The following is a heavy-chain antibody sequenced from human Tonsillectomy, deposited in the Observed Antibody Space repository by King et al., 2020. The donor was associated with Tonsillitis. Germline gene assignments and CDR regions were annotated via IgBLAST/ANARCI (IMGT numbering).Heavy chain of an antibody. D-gene: IGHD3-10*01. J-gene: IGHJ6*03. CDR3: ATAYYYGSFYYYYMDV. CDR1: GFTFSDYY. V-gene: IGHV3-11*05. CDR2: IGSSSSYT. Sequence: VQLVESGGGLVKPGGSLRLSCAASGFTFSDYYMSWIRQAPGKGLEWVSYIGSSSSYTNYADSVKGRFTISRDNAKNSLYLQMNSLRAEDTAVYYCATAYYYGSFYYYYMDVWGKGTTVTVSS.